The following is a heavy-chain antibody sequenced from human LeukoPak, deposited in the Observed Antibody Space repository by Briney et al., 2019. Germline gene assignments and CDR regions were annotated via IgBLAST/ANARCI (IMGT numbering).Heavy chain of an antibody. Sequence: GGSLRLSCAASGFTFSSYSMNWVRQAPGKGLEWVSSISSSSSYIYYADSVKGRFTISRDNAKNSLYLQMNSLRAEDTAVYYCARGYYDFWSGYYSLPAFDIWGQGTMVTVSS. CDR3: ARGYYDFWSGYYSLPAFDI. J-gene: IGHJ3*02. CDR1: GFTFSSYS. D-gene: IGHD3-3*01. V-gene: IGHV3-21*01. CDR2: ISSSSSYI.